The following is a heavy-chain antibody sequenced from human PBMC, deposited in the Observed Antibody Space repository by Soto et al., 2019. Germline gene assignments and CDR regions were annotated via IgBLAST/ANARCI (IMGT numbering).Heavy chain of an antibody. D-gene: IGHD3-10*01. J-gene: IGHJ4*02. CDR3: AGGQYYFDY. CDR2: ISYDGSNK. CDR1: GFPFSSYG. V-gene: IGHV3-30*03. Sequence: QVQLLESGGGVVQPGRSLRLSCAASGFPFSSYGMLWVREAPGKGLEWVAVISYDGSNKYYADSVKGRFTISRDNSASTLYLQMNSLRPEDTALYYCAGGQYYFDYRGQGTLVTVSP.